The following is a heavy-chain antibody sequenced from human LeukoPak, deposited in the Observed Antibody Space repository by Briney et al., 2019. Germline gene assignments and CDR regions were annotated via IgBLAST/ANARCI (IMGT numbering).Heavy chain of an antibody. J-gene: IGHJ4*02. CDR3: AKDPGYDILTGYFDY. V-gene: IGHV4-39*07. D-gene: IGHD3-9*01. CDR2: IYYSGST. CDR1: GGSISSSSYY. Sequence: SETLSLTCTVSGGSISSSSYYWGWIRQPPGKGLEWIGSIYYSGSTNYNPSLKSRVTISVDTSKNQFSLKLSSVTAADTAVYYCAKDPGYDILTGYFDYWGQGTLVTVSS.